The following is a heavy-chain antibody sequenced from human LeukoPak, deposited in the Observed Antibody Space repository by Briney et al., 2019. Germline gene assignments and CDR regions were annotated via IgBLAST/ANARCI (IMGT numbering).Heavy chain of an antibody. D-gene: IGHD3-22*01. V-gene: IGHV3-30*18. J-gene: IGHJ4*02. CDR3: AKGYYDSSGLLDY. Sequence: PGRSLRLSCAASGFTFSSYGMHWVRQAPGKGLEWVAVISYDGSNKYYADSVKGRFTISRDNSKNTLYLQMNSLRAEDTAVYYCAKGYYDSSGLLDYWGQGTLVTVSS. CDR2: ISYDGSNK. CDR1: GFTFSSYG.